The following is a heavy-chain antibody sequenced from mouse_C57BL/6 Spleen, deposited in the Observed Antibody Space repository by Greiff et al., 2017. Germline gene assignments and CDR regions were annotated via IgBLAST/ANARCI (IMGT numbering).Heavy chain of an antibody. Sequence: QVQLKQSGAELVRPGASVKLSCKASGYTFTDYYINWVKQRPGQGLEWIARIYPGSGNTYYNEKFKGKATLTAEKSSSTAYMQLSSLTSEDSAVYFCARSGGNPYYFDYWGQGTTLTVSS. V-gene: IGHV1-76*01. J-gene: IGHJ2*01. CDR2: IYPGSGNT. CDR1: GYTFTDYY. D-gene: IGHD2-1*01. CDR3: ARSGGNPYYFDY.